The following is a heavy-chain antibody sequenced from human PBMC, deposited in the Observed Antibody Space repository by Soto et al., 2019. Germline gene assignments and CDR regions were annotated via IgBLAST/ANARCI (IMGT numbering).Heavy chain of an antibody. CDR1: GGTFTSYA. D-gene: IGHD2-15*01. CDR2: IIPFFGTA. J-gene: IGHJ5*02. V-gene: IGHV1-69*06. CDR3: ASRGYCSGGSCSTGTGGFDP. Sequence: QVQLVQSGAEVKKPGSSVKVSCKASGGTFTSYAITWWGQPPGKGLGGMGGIIPFFGTANYAQKFQGRVTITADKSTSTAYMELSSLRSEDTAVYYCASRGYCSGGSCSTGTGGFDPWGQGTLVTVSS.